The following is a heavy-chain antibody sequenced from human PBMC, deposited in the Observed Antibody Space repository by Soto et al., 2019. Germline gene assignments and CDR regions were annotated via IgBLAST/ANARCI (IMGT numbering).Heavy chain of an antibody. CDR3: ARAPYGGHVGRFDS. D-gene: IGHD5-12*01. CDR2: ISSDGSHQ. J-gene: IGHJ4*02. CDR1: GFSFITYT. V-gene: IGHV3-30*04. Sequence: QVHLVESGGGVVQPGRSLRLSCSTSGFSFITYTMHWVRQAPGKGLEWVAIISSDGSHQYYADSVKGRFTISRDNSRNTLYLQMNSLKAEDPAVYYCARAPYGGHVGRFDSWGQGALVTVSS.